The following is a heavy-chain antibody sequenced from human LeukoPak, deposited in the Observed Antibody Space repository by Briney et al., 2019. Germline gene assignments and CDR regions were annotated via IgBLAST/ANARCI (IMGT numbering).Heavy chain of an antibody. D-gene: IGHD3-22*01. J-gene: IGHJ4*02. Sequence: ASVKVSCKASGYTFTSYYMHWARQAPGQGLEWMGIINPSGGSTSYAQKFQGRVTMTRDMSTSTVYMELSSLRSEDTAVYYCARLLDYDTSDYTYYFDYWGRGTLVTVSS. CDR2: INPSGGST. CDR3: ARLLDYDTSDYTYYFDY. CDR1: GYTFTSYY. V-gene: IGHV1-46*01.